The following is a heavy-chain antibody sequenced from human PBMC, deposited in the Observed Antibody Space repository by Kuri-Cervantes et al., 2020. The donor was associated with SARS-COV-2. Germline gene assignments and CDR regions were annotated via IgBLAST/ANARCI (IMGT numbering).Heavy chain of an antibody. Sequence: ASVKVSCKASGYTFTGYYMHWVRQAPGQGLEWMGWINPNSGGTNYAQKFQGRVTITADESTSTAYMELSSLRSEDTAVYYCARDEPAAAILGSWRTQNGAFDYWGQGTLVTVSS. D-gene: IGHD2-2*01. V-gene: IGHV1-2*02. CDR3: ARDEPAAAILGSWRTQNGAFDY. J-gene: IGHJ4*02. CDR2: INPNSGGT. CDR1: GYTFTGYY.